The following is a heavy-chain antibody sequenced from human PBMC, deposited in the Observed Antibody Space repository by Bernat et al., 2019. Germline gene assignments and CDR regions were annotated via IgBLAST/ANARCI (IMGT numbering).Heavy chain of an antibody. J-gene: IGHJ6*02. V-gene: IGHV3-66*01. CDR1: GFTVSSNY. D-gene: IGHD3-9*01. CDR3: ARDSTYLDWLLREKGPNYYGMDV. Sequence: EVQLVESGGGLVQPGGSLRLSCAASGFTVSSNYMSWVRQAPGKGLEWVSVIYSGGSTYYADSVKGRFTISRDNSKNTLYLQMNSLRAEDTAVYYCARDSTYLDWLLREKGPNYYGMDVWGQGTTVTVSS. CDR2: IYSGGST.